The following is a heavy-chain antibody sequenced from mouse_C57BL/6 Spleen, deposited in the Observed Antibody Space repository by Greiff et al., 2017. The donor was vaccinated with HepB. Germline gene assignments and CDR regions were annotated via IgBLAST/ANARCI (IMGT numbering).Heavy chain of an antibody. J-gene: IGHJ1*03. CDR2: IDPETGGT. V-gene: IGHV1-15*01. CDR1: GYTFTDYE. Sequence: VKLVESGAELVRPGASVTLSCKASGYTFTDYEMHWVKQTPVHGLEWIGAIDPETGGTAYNQKFKGKAILTADKSSSTAYMELRSLTSEDSAVYYCTRRYFDVWGTGTTVTVSS. CDR3: TRRYFDV.